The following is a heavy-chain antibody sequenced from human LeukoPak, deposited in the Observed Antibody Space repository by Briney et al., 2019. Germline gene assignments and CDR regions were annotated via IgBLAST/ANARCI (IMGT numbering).Heavy chain of an antibody. CDR2: IYHSGST. CDR3: ARQTGYSSSWYGESWFDP. J-gene: IGHJ5*02. Sequence: SETLSLTCAVSGCSISSGYYWGWIRQPPGKGLEWIGSIYHSGSTYYNPSLKSRVTISVDTSKNQFSLKLSSVTAADTAVYYCARQTGYSSSWYGESWFDPWGQGTLVTVSS. D-gene: IGHD6-13*01. CDR1: GCSISSGYY. V-gene: IGHV4-38-2*01.